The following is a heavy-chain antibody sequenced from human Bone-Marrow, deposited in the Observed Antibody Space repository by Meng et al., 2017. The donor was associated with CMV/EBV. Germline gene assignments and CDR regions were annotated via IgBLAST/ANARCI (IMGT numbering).Heavy chain of an antibody. D-gene: IGHD3-10*01. V-gene: IGHV3-7*01. Sequence: GESLKISCVVSGFTFSNYWMSWVRQAPGKGLEWVANIKQDGSETYYVDPVEGRFTISRDNAKNSLYLQMNSLRVEDTAVYYCARGPRFGELFDWGQGTLVTVSS. CDR3: ARGPRFGELFD. CDR2: IKQDGSET. J-gene: IGHJ4*02. CDR1: GFTFSNYW.